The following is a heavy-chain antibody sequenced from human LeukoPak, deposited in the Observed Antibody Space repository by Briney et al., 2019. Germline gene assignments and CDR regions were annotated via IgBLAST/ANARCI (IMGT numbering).Heavy chain of an antibody. V-gene: IGHV4-4*07. CDR3: ASGAAAGADY. Sequence: SATLSLTSTVSGGSISSYYWSWIRQPAGKGLEWIGRIYTSGSTNYNPSLKSRVTMSVDTSKNQFSLKLSSVTAADTAVYYCASGAAAGADYWGQGTLVTVSS. CDR1: GGSISSYY. J-gene: IGHJ4*02. CDR2: IYTSGST. D-gene: IGHD6-13*01.